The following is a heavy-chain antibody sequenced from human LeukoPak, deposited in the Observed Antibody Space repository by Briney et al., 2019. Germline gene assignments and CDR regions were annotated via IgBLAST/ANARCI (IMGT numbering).Heavy chain of an antibody. J-gene: IGHJ4*02. Sequence: GGSLRLSCAASGFSFSNYAMSWVRQAPGKGLEWVSAISGSGGSTYYADSVKGRFTISRDNSKNTLYLQMNSLRAEDTAVYYCAKEQLITTSPFDYWGQGTLVTVSS. V-gene: IGHV3-23*01. CDR3: AKEQLITTSPFDY. CDR1: GFSFSNYA. D-gene: IGHD3-3*01. CDR2: ISGSGGST.